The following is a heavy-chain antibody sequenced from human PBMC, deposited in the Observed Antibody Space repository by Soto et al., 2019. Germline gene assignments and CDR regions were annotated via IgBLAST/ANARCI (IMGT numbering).Heavy chain of an antibody. CDR3: ARDESATDAFDI. J-gene: IGHJ3*02. CDR2: IYYSGTT. CDR1: GGSISSGGYY. V-gene: IGHV4-31*03. Sequence: QVQLQESGPGLVKPSQTLSLTCTVSGGSISSGGYYWSWIRQNPGKGLEWSGYIYYSGTTNYNPYLKSRLTISVDTSKNQFSLKLNSMTAADTAVYYCARDESATDAFDIWGQGTMVTVSS. D-gene: IGHD5-12*01.